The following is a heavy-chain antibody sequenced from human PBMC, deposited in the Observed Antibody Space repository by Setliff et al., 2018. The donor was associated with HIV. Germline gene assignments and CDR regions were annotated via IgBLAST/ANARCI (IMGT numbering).Heavy chain of an antibody. CDR2: AYHTGST. Sequence: PSETLSLTCEVSGAPVTDSNWWNWVRQPPGKGLEWIGEAYHTGSTNYSPSLERRVTISVDTSKNQFSLALTSVTAADTAIYFCARVSLDLKYYDSAGYTHPLYFFDYWGQGTLVTVSS. J-gene: IGHJ4*02. CDR3: ARVSLDLKYYDSAGYTHPLYFFDY. CDR1: GAPVTDSNW. D-gene: IGHD3-16*01. V-gene: IGHV4-4*02.